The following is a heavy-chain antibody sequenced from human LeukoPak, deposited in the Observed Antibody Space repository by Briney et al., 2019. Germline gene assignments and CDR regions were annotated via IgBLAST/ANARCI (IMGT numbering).Heavy chain of an antibody. CDR2: INSDGSST. CDR1: GFTFSSYW. V-gene: IGHV3-74*01. D-gene: IGHD3-3*01. CDR3: ARDLRAYYDFWSGYYNYYYYYGMDV. Sequence: PGGSLRLSCAASGFTFSSYWMHWVRQAPGKGLVWVSRINSDGSSTSYADSVKGRFTISRDNAKNSLYLQMNSLRAEDTAVYYCARDLRAYYDFWSGYYNYYYYYGMDVWGQGTTVTVSS. J-gene: IGHJ6*02.